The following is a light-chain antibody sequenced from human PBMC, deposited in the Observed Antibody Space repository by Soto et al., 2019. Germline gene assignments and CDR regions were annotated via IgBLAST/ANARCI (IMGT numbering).Light chain of an antibody. Sequence: QSVLPQPPSVSGSPGQSITISCTGTSSDVGGYNYVSWYQQHPGKAPKLMIYDVTNRPSGVSNRFSGSKSGYTASLTISGLQAEDEADYYCSSYTSSSTYVFGTGTKVTVL. J-gene: IGLJ1*01. CDR3: SSYTSSSTYV. CDR1: SSDVGGYNY. V-gene: IGLV2-14*03. CDR2: DVT.